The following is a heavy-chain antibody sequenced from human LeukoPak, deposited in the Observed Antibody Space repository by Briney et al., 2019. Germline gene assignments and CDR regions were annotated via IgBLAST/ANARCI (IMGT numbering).Heavy chain of an antibody. V-gene: IGHV3-74*01. CDR1: GFTLSRYW. CDR3: ARDRQDYHYFDY. Sequence: GGSLRLSCATSGFTLSRYWMHWVRQAPGKGLVWVSCINSDGSNTSYADSVKGRFTISRDNAKNTLYLQMSSLRVEDTAVYYCARDRQDYHYFDYWGQGTLVTVSS. D-gene: IGHD3-10*01. CDR2: INSDGSNT. J-gene: IGHJ4*02.